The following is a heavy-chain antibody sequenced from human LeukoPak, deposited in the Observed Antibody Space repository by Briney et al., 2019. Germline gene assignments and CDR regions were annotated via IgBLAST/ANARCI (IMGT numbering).Heavy chain of an antibody. Sequence: QPGGSLRLSCAASGFSFSSYWMYWVRQAPGKGLVWLSRIRSDGSSTSYADSVKGRFTISRDNAKNTLYLQVNSLRAEDTAVYYCARSAPDPGVDYWGQGTLVTVSS. J-gene: IGHJ4*02. V-gene: IGHV3-74*01. CDR2: IRSDGSST. CDR3: ARSAPDPGVDY. D-gene: IGHD3-10*01. CDR1: GFSFSSYW.